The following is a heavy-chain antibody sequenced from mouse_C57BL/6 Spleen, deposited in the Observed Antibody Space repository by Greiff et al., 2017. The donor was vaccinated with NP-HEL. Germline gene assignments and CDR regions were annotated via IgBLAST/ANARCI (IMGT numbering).Heavy chain of an antibody. CDR3: ARTPVTTRDYAMDY. D-gene: IGHD2-1*01. V-gene: IGHV3-6*01. Sequence: EVKLQESGPGLVKPSQSLSLTCSVTGYSITSGYYWNWIRQFPGNKLEWMGYISYDGSNNYNPSLKNRISITRDTSKNQFFLKLNSVTTEDTATYYWARTPVTTRDYAMDYWGQGTSVTVSS. J-gene: IGHJ4*01. CDR1: GYSITSGYY. CDR2: ISYDGSN.